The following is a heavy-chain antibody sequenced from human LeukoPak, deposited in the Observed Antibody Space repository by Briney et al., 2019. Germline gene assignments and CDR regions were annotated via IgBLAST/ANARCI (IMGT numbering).Heavy chain of an antibody. Sequence: PGGSLRLSCAASGFTFSSYGMSWVRQAPGKGLEWLANIKQDGSEKNYVDSVKGRFTISRDNAKNSLYLQMNSLRAEDTAVYYCARDSSGLLWFGELYRHAFDIWGQGTMVTVSS. J-gene: IGHJ3*02. CDR3: ARDSSGLLWFGELYRHAFDI. D-gene: IGHD3-10*01. CDR2: IKQDGSEK. V-gene: IGHV3-7*01. CDR1: GFTFSSYG.